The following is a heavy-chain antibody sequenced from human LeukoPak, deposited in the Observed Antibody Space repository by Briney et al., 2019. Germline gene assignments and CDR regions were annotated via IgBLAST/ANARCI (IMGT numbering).Heavy chain of an antibody. D-gene: IGHD3-22*01. V-gene: IGHV3-23*01. CDR1: GFTFSSYW. CDR3: AKKGYYDGSGYYMYYFDH. J-gene: IGHJ4*02. Sequence: PGGSLRLSCAASGFTFSSYWMSWVRQAPGKGLEWVSVISGSGGSTYYADSVKGRFTISRDNSKNTLYLQMNSLRAEDTAVYYCAKKGYYDGSGYYMYYFDHWGQGTLVTVSS. CDR2: ISGSGGST.